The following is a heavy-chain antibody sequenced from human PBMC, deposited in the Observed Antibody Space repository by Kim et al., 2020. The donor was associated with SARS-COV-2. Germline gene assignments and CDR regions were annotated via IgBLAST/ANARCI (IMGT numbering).Heavy chain of an antibody. V-gene: IGHV4-59*01. Sequence: SETLSLTCTVSGGSISSYYWSWIRQPPGKGLEWIGYIYYSGSTNYNPSLKSRVTISVDTSKNQFSLKLSSVTAADTAVYYCARVISYGDYKGAYYYYGMDVWGQGTTVTVSS. CDR2: IYYSGST. CDR1: GGSISSYY. CDR3: ARVISYGDYKGAYYYYGMDV. D-gene: IGHD4-17*01. J-gene: IGHJ6*02.